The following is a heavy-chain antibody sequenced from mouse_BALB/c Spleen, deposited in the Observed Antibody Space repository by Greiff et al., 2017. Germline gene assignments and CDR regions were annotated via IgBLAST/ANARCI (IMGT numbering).Heavy chain of an antibody. D-gene: IGHD3-3*01. CDR3: AREDNSYFDY. CDR1: GYAFSSYW. Sequence: VQLQQSGAELVRPGSSVKISCKASGYAFSSYWMNWVKQRPGQGLEWIGQIYPGDGDTNYNGKFKGKATLTADKSSSTAYMQLSSLTSEDSAVYFCAREDNSYFDYWGQGTTLTVSS. CDR2: IYPGDGDT. V-gene: IGHV1-80*01. J-gene: IGHJ2*01.